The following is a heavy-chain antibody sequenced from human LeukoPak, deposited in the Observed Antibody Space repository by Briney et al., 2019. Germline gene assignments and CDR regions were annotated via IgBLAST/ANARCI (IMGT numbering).Heavy chain of an antibody. J-gene: IGHJ4*02. Sequence: GGSLRLSCAASGFTVSSNYMSWVRQAPGKGLVWVSRINPDGTSPYYADSVKGRFTISRDNAKDTLYLHMHSLRAEDTAVYFCARVNYQNDYWGQGTLVTVSS. CDR2: INPDGTSP. CDR3: ARVNYQNDY. V-gene: IGHV3-74*01. CDR1: GFTVSSNY. D-gene: IGHD1-1*01.